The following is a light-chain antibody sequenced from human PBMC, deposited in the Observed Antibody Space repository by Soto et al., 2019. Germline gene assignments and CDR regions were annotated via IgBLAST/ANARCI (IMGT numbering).Light chain of an antibody. CDR2: DVS. CDR3: ISFTTRATYV. Sequence: QSALTQPASVSGSPGQSITISCTGTSSDVGNSDYVSWYQQHPGKVPKLMIYDVSNRPSGVSNRLSGYKSGNTASLTISGLQAEDEADYYCISFTTRATYVFGTGTKVTVL. V-gene: IGLV2-14*01. CDR1: SSDVGNSDY. J-gene: IGLJ1*01.